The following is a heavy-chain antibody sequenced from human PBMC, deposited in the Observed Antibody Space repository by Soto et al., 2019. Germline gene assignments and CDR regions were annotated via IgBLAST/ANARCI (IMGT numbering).Heavy chain of an antibody. CDR3: ARGVVVVAATTFPYYYYYMDV. J-gene: IGHJ6*03. V-gene: IGHV4-34*01. CDR1: GGSFSGYY. CDR2: INHSGRT. D-gene: IGHD2-15*01. Sequence: SETLSLSCAVYGGSFSGYYWSWMRQPPGKGLEWIGEINHSGRTNYNPSLKSRVTISVDTSKNQFSLKLSSVTAADTAVYYCARGVVVVAATTFPYYYYYMDVWGKGTTVTVSS.